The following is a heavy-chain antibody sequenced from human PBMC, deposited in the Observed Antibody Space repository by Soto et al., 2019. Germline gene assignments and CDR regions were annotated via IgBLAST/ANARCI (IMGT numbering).Heavy chain of an antibody. Sequence: GGSLRLSCAASGFTFSSYAMSWVRQAPGKGLEWVSAISGSGGSTYYADSVKGRFTISRDNSKNTLYLHMNSLRAEDTAVYYSARVGYCSGGGCYSFAFDIWGQGTMVTVSS. CDR1: GFTFSSYA. J-gene: IGHJ3*02. D-gene: IGHD2-15*01. CDR3: ARVGYCSGGGCYSFAFDI. CDR2: ISGSGGST. V-gene: IGHV3-23*01.